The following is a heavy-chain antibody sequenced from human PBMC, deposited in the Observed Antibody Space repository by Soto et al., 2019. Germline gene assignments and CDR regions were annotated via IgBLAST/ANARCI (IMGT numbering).Heavy chain of an antibody. CDR1: GYTFTSYG. CDR2: ISAYNGNT. J-gene: IGHJ6*02. CDR3: ARVGPVAAADRYGMDV. V-gene: IGHV1-18*04. Sequence: QVQLVQSGAEVKKPGASVKVSCKASGYTFTSYGISWVRQAPGQGLEWMGWISAYNGNTNYAQKLQGRVTMTTDTSTSTADMELRSLRSDDTAVYYCARVGPVAAADRYGMDVWGQGTTVTVSS. D-gene: IGHD6-13*01.